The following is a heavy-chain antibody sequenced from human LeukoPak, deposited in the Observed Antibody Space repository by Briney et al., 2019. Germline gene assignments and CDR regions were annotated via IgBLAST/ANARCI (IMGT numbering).Heavy chain of an antibody. D-gene: IGHD6-19*01. CDR3: AKDRTRGWYLGYDAFDV. Sequence: GGSLTLSREASGLTFSRYAIRWVRPAPGTGLEWVSVISGSGETIYYADSVKGRFAISRDNSRRTLYLQMNGLRADDTAVYYCAKDRTRGWYLGYDAFDVWGQGTMVTVSS. V-gene: IGHV3-23*01. J-gene: IGHJ3*01. CDR1: GLTFSRYA. CDR2: ISGSGETI.